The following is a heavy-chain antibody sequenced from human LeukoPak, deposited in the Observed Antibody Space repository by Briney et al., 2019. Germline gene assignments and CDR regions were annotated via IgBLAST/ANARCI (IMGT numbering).Heavy chain of an antibody. J-gene: IGHJ6*03. Sequence: SETLSLTCTVSGGPIYSYYWSWIRQTAGKGLEWIGRLYPGVSTNYNPSLKSRVTMSVDTSKNQFALKLSAVTAADTAVYYCARLRFYDSTGYSPGHYMDVWGKGTTVTVSS. CDR2: LYPGVST. V-gene: IGHV4-4*07. D-gene: IGHD3-22*01. CDR3: ARLRFYDSTGYSPGHYMDV. CDR1: GGPIYSYY.